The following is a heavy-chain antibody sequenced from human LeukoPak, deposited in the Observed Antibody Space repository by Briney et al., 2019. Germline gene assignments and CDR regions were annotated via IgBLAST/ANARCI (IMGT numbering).Heavy chain of an antibody. D-gene: IGHD2-2*01. CDR1: GYTFTNCG. J-gene: IGHJ3*02. Sequence: GASVKVSCKASGYTFTNCGLSWVRQAPGQGLEWMGWISGYNGNATYTQKLQGRVIMTTDTSTTTAYMDLRSLRSDDTAVYYCARDAGYCSSETCYDDAFDIWGQGTMVTVSS. CDR3: ARDAGYCSSETCYDDAFDI. V-gene: IGHV1-18*01. CDR2: ISGYNGNA.